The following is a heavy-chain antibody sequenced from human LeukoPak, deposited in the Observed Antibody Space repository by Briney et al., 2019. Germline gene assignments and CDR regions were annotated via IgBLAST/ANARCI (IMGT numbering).Heavy chain of an antibody. V-gene: IGHV3-49*04. CDR1: GFTFGDYA. CDR2: IRSKAYGGTT. J-gene: IGHJ5*02. Sequence: GRSLRLSCTASGFTFGDYAMSWVRQAPGKGLEWVGFIRSKAYGGTTEYAASVKGRFTISRDDSKSIAYLQMNSLKTEDTAVYYCTRAWGIAAAGTNFDPWGQGTLVTVSS. D-gene: IGHD6-13*01. CDR3: TRAWGIAAAGTNFDP.